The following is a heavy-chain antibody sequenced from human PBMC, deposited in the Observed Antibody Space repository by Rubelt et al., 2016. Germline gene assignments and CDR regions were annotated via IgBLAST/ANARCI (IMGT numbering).Heavy chain of an antibody. D-gene: IGHD6-13*01. CDR2: ISAYNDDT. CDR1: GYTFTSYG. Sequence: QLQLVQSGAEVKKPGASVKVSCKASGYTFTSYGISWVRQAPGQGLEWMGWISAYNDDTKYAQKLQGIVTTTTDTSTSTAYMELRSLRADDPAVYYCAIRQQLGPFDYWGQGTLVPVSS. J-gene: IGHJ4*02. CDR3: AIRQQLGPFDY. V-gene: IGHV1-18*01.